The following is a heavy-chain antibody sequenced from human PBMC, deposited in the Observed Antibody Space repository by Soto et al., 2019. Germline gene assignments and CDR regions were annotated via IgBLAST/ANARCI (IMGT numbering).Heavy chain of an antibody. V-gene: IGHV4-61*01. D-gene: IGHD3-3*01. Sequence: SETLSLTCTVSGGSVSSGSYYWSWIRQPPGKGLEWIGYIYYSGSTNYNPSLKSRVTISVDTSKNQFSLKLSSVTAADTAVYYCARSSYYDFWSGSPTLVRFDPWGQGTLVTVSS. CDR1: GGSVSSGSYY. J-gene: IGHJ5*02. CDR2: IYYSGST. CDR3: ARSSYYDFWSGSPTLVRFDP.